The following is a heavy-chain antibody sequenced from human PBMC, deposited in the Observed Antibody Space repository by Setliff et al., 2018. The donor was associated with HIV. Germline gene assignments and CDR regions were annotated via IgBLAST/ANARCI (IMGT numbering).Heavy chain of an antibody. CDR3: AREHCSGGSCNGFDI. J-gene: IGHJ3*02. V-gene: IGHV4-4*09. Sequence: SETLSLTCTVSGGSISTSYWNWIRQPPGKGLEWIAYIYISGTTNYNPSLKSRVTISLDTSRNQFSLRLGSVTAADTAMYYCAREHCSGGSCNGFDIWGQGTMVTVSS. CDR1: GGSISTSY. CDR2: IYISGTT. D-gene: IGHD2-15*01.